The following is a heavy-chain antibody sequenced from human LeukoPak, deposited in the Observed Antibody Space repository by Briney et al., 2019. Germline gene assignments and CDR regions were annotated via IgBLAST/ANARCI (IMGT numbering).Heavy chain of an antibody. CDR3: GRGDSDGAFEI. Sequence: SETLSLTCTVSGGSINSYYWTWIRQPPGKGLEWIGYIYTTGSTNYNPSLQSRVTISADLSKHQFSLMLSSVTAADTAVYYCGRGDSDGAFEIWGYRTMVTVSS. CDR2: IYTTGST. V-gene: IGHV4-4*09. CDR1: GGSINSYY. D-gene: IGHD5-24*01. J-gene: IGHJ3*02.